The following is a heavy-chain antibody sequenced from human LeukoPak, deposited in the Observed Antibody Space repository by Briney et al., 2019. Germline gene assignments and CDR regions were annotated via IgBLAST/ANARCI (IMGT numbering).Heavy chain of an antibody. J-gene: IGHJ4*02. V-gene: IGHV3-21*01. CDR1: GFTFSAYS. CDR2: ITSSTTYI. D-gene: IGHD6-19*01. Sequence: GGSLRLSCAASGFTFSAYSLTWIRQPPGKGLELVSAITSSTTYIFYADPVKGRFTISSDNAESSLYLQMNSLRVEDTAVYYCARVSLSRSGWDFDFWGQGTLVTVSS. CDR3: ARVSLSRSGWDFDF.